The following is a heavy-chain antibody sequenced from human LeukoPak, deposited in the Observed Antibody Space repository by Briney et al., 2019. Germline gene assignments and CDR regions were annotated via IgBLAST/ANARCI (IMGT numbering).Heavy chain of an antibody. CDR2: IKEDGTET. D-gene: IGHD5-24*01. J-gene: IGHJ4*02. CDR1: GFTFSSYW. CDR3: AKEGRSLQTY. Sequence: GGSLRLSCEASGFTFSSYWMSWVRQAPGKGLEWVANIKEDGTETYYVDSVKGRFTISRGNAKNSLYLQMNSLRVEDTAVYYCAKEGRSLQTYWGQGTLVTVSS. V-gene: IGHV3-7*03.